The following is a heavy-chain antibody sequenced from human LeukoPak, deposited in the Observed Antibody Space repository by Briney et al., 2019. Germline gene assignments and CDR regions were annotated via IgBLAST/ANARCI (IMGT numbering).Heavy chain of an antibody. Sequence: GGSLRLSCAASGFTFSSYDMSWVRQAPGKGLEWVSFIRSDGGSTLYADSVKGRFTISRDNSKSTLYAEMTSLRAEDTAVYYCATLASGYSSPFDYWGQGTLVTVSS. V-gene: IGHV3-23*01. CDR1: GFTFSSYD. J-gene: IGHJ4*02. CDR3: ATLASGYSSPFDY. CDR2: IRSDGGST. D-gene: IGHD6-13*01.